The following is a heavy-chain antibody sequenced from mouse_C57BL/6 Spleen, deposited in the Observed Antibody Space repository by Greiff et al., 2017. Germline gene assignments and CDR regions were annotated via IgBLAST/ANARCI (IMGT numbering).Heavy chain of an antibody. CDR2: IYPSDSET. CDR3: ARGLTGYYAMDY. V-gene: IGHV1-61*01. CDR1: GYTFTSYW. D-gene: IGHD4-1*01. J-gene: IGHJ4*01. Sequence: QVQLQQSGAELVRPGSSVKLSCKASGYTFTSYWMDWVKQRPGQGLEWIGNIYPSDSETHYNQKFKDKATLTVDKSSSTAYMQLSSLTSEDSAVYYCARGLTGYYAMDYWGQGTSVTVSS.